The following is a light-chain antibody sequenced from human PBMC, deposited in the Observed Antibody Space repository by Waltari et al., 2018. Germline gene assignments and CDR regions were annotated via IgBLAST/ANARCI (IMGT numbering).Light chain of an antibody. CDR2: VNSDDSH. Sequence: QLVLTQPPSASASLGASVKLTCTLSSGHSDYAIAWHQQQPRKGPRYLMRVNSDDSHKKGDGIPDRVSGSSSGAERFLTISSLQSEDEADYFCQTWGFGIEVFGGGTKLTIL. V-gene: IGLV4-69*01. J-gene: IGLJ3*02. CDR3: QTWGFGIEV. CDR1: SGHSDYA.